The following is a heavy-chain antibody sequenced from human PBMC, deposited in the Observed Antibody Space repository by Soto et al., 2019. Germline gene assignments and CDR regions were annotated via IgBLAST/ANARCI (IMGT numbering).Heavy chain of an antibody. D-gene: IGHD4-4*01. Sequence: QVQLVESGGGVVQPGRSLRLSCAASGFTFSSYGMHWVRQAPGKGLEWVAVISYDGSNKYYADSVKGRFTISRDNSKNTLYLQMNSLRAEDTAVYYCATLERDDYSNYVGFNYWGQGTLVTVSS. CDR2: ISYDGSNK. CDR1: GFTFSSYG. V-gene: IGHV3-30*03. CDR3: ATLERDDYSNYVGFNY. J-gene: IGHJ4*02.